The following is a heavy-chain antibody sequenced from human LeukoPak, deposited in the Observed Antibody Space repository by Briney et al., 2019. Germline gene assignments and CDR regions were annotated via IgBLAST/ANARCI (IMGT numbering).Heavy chain of an antibody. CDR3: ARLPGAASGTSLFDY. V-gene: IGHV4-59*08. CDR1: GASMSGNY. Sequence: SETLSLTCSGSGASMSGNYWSWIRQPPGKGLEWIGYIYYSGSTNYNPSLESRVTMSVDRSKNQFSLKLSSVTAADTALYYCARLPGAASGTSLFDYWGQGVLVTVSS. D-gene: IGHD6-13*01. J-gene: IGHJ4*02. CDR2: IYYSGST.